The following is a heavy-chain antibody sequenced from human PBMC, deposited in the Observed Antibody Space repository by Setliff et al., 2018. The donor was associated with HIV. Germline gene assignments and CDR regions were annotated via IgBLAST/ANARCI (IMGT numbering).Heavy chain of an antibody. J-gene: IGHJ4*02. D-gene: IGHD3-9*01. V-gene: IGHV1-18*01. CDR3: ARDNYDILTGYYTFGADY. CDR1: GYTFTSYG. Sequence: ASVKVSCKASGYTFTSYGISWVRQAPGQGLEWMGWISAYNGNTNYAQKLQGRVTMTTDTSTSTAYIELRSLRSDDTAVYYCARDNYDILTGYYTFGADYWGQGTLVTVAS. CDR2: ISAYNGNT.